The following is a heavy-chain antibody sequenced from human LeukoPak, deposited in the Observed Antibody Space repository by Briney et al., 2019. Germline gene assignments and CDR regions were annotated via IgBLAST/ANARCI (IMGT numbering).Heavy chain of an antibody. CDR2: ISAYNGNT. Sequence: ASVKVSCKASAYTFTSYGMSWVRQAPGQGVEGMGWISAYNGNTNYAQKLQGRVTMTEDTSTHTAYVELSSLRSEDTAVYYCARTGRESGIAAAGTLGFRGEYYYYYYMDVWGKGTTVTVSS. CDR3: ARTGRESGIAAAGTLGFRGEYYYYYYMDV. V-gene: IGHV1-18*01. J-gene: IGHJ6*03. CDR1: AYTFTSYG. D-gene: IGHD6-13*01.